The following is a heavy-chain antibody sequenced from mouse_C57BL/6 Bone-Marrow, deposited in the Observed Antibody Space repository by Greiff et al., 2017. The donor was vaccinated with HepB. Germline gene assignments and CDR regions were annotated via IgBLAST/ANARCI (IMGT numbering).Heavy chain of an antibody. D-gene: IGHD1-1*01. Sequence: VQLVESGAELARPGASVKLSCKASGYTFTSYGISWVKQRTGQGLEWIGEIYPRSGNTYYNEKFKGKATLTADKSSSTAYMELRSLTSEDSAVYFCASLYGSPLDYWGQGTTLTVSS. CDR3: ASLYGSPLDY. V-gene: IGHV1-81*01. CDR2: IYPRSGNT. CDR1: GYTFTSYG. J-gene: IGHJ2*01.